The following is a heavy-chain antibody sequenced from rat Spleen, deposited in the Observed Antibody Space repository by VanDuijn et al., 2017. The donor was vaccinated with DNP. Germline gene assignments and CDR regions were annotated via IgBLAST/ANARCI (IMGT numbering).Heavy chain of an antibody. J-gene: IGHJ3*01. D-gene: IGHD1-11*01. CDR2: IIYDGSSA. CDR3: TTRGIYGGYDY. V-gene: IGHV5S10*01. CDR1: GFIFSDYA. Sequence: EVQLVESGGGLVQPGHSLRLSCAASGFIFSDYAMAWVRQSPKMGLEWVATIIYDGSSAFYRDSVTGRFTISRDFAKTTLYLQMDSLRSEDSATYYCTTRGIYGGYDYWGQGTLVTVSS.